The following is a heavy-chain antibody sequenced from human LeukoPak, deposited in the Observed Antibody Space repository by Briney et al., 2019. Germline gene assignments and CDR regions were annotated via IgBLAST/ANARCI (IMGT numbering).Heavy chain of an antibody. CDR3: ARVIAVTGTLGWFDP. CDR1: GYTFTGYY. D-gene: IGHD6-19*01. J-gene: IGHJ5*02. CDR2: INPNSGGT. V-gene: IGHV1-2*02. Sequence: ASVKVSCKASGYTFTGYYMHWVRQAPGQGLEWMGWINPNSGGTNYAQKFQGRVTMTRDTSISTAYMELSRLRSDDTAAYYCARVIAVTGTLGWFDPWGQGTLVTVSS.